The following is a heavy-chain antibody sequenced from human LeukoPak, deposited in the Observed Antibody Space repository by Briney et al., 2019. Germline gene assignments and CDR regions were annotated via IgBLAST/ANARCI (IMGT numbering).Heavy chain of an antibody. CDR1: GYTFSGYF. D-gene: IGHD1-7*01. CDR2: IDPNSGGT. CDR3: ARARAGNTADY. Sequence: GASVKDSCKASGYTFSGYFMHGVRQAPGQGLAWMGWIDPNSGGTMYAQKFQGRVTMIRDTSISTAYMDQSRLRSDDTAVYYCARARAGNTADYWGQGTLVTVSS. J-gene: IGHJ4*02. V-gene: IGHV1-2*02.